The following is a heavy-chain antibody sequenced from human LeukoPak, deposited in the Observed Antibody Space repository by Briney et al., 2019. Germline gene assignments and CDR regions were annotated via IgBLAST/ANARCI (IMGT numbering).Heavy chain of an antibody. J-gene: IGHJ4*02. V-gene: IGHV3-30*19. Sequence: PGGSLRLSCAASGFTFSSYGMHWVRQAPGKGLEWVVVISYDKRNQYYADSVKGRFSISRDNSKNTLYLEMNSLRAEDTAVYYCARGQGYFDSWGQGTLVTASS. CDR2: ISYDKRNQ. CDR3: ARGQGYFDS. CDR1: GFTFSSYG.